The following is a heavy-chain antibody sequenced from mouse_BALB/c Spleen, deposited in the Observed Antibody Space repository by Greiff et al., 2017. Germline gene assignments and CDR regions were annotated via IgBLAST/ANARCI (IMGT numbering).Heavy chain of an antibody. CDR2: IWAGGST. D-gene: IGHD2-4*01. J-gene: IGHJ3*01. CDR1: GFSLTSYG. V-gene: IGHV2-9*02. CDR3: ARDQDYDYDGFAY. Sequence: VKLMESGPGLVAPSQSLSITCTVSGFSLTSYGVHWVRQPPGKGLEWLGVIWAGGSTNYNSALMSRLSISKDNSKSQVFLKMNSLQTDDTAMYYCARDQDYDYDGFAYWGQGTLVTVSA.